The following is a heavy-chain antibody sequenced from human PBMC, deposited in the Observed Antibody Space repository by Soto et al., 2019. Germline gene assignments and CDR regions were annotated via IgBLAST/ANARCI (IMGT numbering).Heavy chain of an antibody. CDR3: ARGPWLRYFDWLSPDQGSSEYYFDY. Sequence: ASVKVSCKASGYTFTSYDINWVRQATGQGLEWMGWMNPNSGNTGYAQKFQGRVTMTRNTSISTAYMELSSLRSEDTAVYYCARGPWLRYFDWLSPDQGSSEYYFDYWGQGTLVTVSS. D-gene: IGHD3-9*01. CDR2: MNPNSGNT. CDR1: GYTFTSYD. J-gene: IGHJ4*02. V-gene: IGHV1-8*01.